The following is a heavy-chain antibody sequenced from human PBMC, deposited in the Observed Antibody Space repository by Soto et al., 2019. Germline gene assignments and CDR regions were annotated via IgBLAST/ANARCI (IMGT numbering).Heavy chain of an antibody. D-gene: IGHD3-10*01. V-gene: IGHV1-3*01. CDR3: AVLLLWFGESPLFDY. CDR1: GYTFTSYA. J-gene: IGHJ4*02. Sequence: ASVKVSCKASGYTFTSYAMHWVRQAPGQRLEWMGWINAGNGNTKYSQKFQGGVTITRDTSASTAYMELSSLRSEDTAVYYCAVLLLWFGESPLFDYWGQGTLVTVSS. CDR2: INAGNGNT.